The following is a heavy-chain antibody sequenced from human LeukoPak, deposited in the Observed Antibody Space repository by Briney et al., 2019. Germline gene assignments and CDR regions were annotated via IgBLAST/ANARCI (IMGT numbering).Heavy chain of an antibody. CDR2: IVGSGGST. J-gene: IGHJ6*03. CDR3: AKASGATYYYYMDV. Sequence: PEGSLRLSCAASGFTFSSYAMSWVRQAPGKGLEWVSSIVGSGGSTYYADSVKGRFTISRDNSKNTLYLQMNSLRAEDTAVYYCAKASGATYYYYMDVWGKGTTVTVSS. V-gene: IGHV3-23*01. CDR1: GFTFSSYA. D-gene: IGHD1-26*01.